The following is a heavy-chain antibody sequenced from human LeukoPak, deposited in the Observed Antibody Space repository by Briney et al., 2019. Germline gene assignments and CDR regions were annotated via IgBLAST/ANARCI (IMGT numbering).Heavy chain of an antibody. Sequence: GGSLRLSCAASGFTFSSYSMKWVRQAPGKRLEWVSSISSSSSYIYYADSVKGRFTISRDNAKNSLYLQMNSLRAEDTAVYYCTYSNYAPVGHWGQGTLVTVSS. V-gene: IGHV3-21*01. CDR1: GFTFSSYS. CDR3: TYSNYAPVGH. CDR2: ISSSSSYI. D-gene: IGHD4-11*01. J-gene: IGHJ5*02.